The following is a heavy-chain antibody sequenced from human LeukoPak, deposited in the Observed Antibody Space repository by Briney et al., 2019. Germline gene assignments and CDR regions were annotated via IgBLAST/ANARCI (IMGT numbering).Heavy chain of an antibody. CDR2: INPIIGTA. J-gene: IGHJ6*03. CDR1: GDTFSSYA. CDR3: ASSRPPYLDIVVVPAEPYYYYMDV. Sequence: SVKVSCKASGDTFSSYAISWVRQAPGQGLEWMGGINPIIGTANYAQKFQGRVTITTDESTSTAYMELSSLRSEDTAVYYCASSRPPYLDIVVVPAEPYYYYMDVWGKGTTVTVSS. V-gene: IGHV1-69*05. D-gene: IGHD2-2*03.